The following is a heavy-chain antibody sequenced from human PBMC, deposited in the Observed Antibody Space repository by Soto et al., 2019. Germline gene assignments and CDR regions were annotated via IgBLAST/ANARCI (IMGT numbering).Heavy chain of an antibody. V-gene: IGHV1-18*01. CDR2: ISAYNGNT. D-gene: IGHD2-15*01. J-gene: IGHJ6*03. CDR1: GYTFTSYG. CDR3: ARDIVVVVAATPGVHYMDV. Sequence: VASVKVSCKASGYTFTSYGISWVRQAPGQGLEWMGWISAYNGNTNYAQKLQGRVTMTTDTSTSTAYMELRSLRSDDTAVYYCARDIVVVVAATPGVHYMDVWGKGTTVTVSS.